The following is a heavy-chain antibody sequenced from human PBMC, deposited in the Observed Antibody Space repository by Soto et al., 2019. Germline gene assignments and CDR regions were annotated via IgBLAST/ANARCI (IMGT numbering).Heavy chain of an antibody. CDR2: TYYRSKWYN. J-gene: IGHJ6*02. Sequence: SQTLSLTYAISWDSVSSNSAAWNCIRQPPSRGLEWLGRTYYRSKWYNDYAVSVKSRITINPDTSKNQFSLQLNSVTPEDTAVYYCARERCSNTSYYYLYYYYGMDVWGQGTTVTVSS. CDR1: WDSVSSNSAA. CDR3: ARERCSNTSYYYLYYYYGMDV. V-gene: IGHV6-1*01. D-gene: IGHD2-2*01.